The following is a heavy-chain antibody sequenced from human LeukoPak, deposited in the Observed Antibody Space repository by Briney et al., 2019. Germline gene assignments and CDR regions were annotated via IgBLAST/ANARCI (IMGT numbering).Heavy chain of an antibody. J-gene: IGHJ4*02. Sequence: PSETLSLTCTVSGGSISSYYWSWIRQPPGKGLEWIGYIYTSGSTNYNPSLKSRVTISVDTSKNQFSLKLSSVTAADTAVYYCARGLASSRSVYWGQGTLVTVSS. V-gene: IGHV4-4*09. D-gene: IGHD6-6*01. CDR3: ARGLASSRSVY. CDR2: IYTSGST. CDR1: GGSISSYY.